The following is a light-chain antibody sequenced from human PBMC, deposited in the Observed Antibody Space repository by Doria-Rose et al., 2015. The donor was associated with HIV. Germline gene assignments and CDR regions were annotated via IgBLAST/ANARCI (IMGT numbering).Light chain of an antibody. CDR1: QSFSSTY. Sequence: EIVLTQSPGTLSLSPGGRATLSCRASQSFSSTYLAWYQQKPGRAPSLLIYDGSTRATGIPDRFSASGSGTDFTLTINRLEPEDFAPYYCHQYGTSWTFGQGTKVEI. CDR2: DGS. J-gene: IGKJ1*01. V-gene: IGKV3-20*01. CDR3: HQYGTSWT.